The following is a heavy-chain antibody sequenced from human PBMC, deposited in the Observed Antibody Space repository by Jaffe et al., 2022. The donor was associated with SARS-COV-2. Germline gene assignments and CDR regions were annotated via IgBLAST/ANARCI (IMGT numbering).Heavy chain of an antibody. CDR2: LYSSGTT. CDR1: GFSVSTNY. CDR3: ARGFGTYTSVWYYYGMDV. Sequence: EVQLVESGGGLIQPGGSLRLSCAASGFSVSTNYMNWVRQAPGKGLEWVSLLYSSGTTYYADSVKGRFTISRDNSKNTLYLQMSSLRAEDTAVYFCARGFGTYTSVWYYYGMDVWGQGTTVTVSS. D-gene: IGHD2-8*01. J-gene: IGHJ6*02. V-gene: IGHV3-53*01.